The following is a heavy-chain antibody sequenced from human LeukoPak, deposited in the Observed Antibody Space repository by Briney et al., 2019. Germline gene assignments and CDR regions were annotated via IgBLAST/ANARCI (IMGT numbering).Heavy chain of an antibody. Sequence: KPGGSLRLSCAASGFSVINAWMSWVRQAPGQGLEWVGRIKSRADGGTTGYAAPVEGRFSISRDDSGNTLYLQMNSLQIDDTALYYCLIVPGRWGQGTLVTVSS. CDR1: GFSVINAW. J-gene: IGHJ4*02. CDR2: IKSRADGGTT. CDR3: LIVPGR. D-gene: IGHD2-15*01. V-gene: IGHV3-15*05.